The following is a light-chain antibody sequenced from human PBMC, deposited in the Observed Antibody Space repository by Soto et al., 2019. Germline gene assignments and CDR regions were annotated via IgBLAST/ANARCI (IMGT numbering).Light chain of an antibody. CDR2: FNSDGSH. Sequence: QLVLTQSPSTSASLGASVNLTCTLSSGHITYAIAWHQQQPERGPRYLMKFNSDGSHSKGDGIPDRFSGSSSGTERYLTISSLQSEDEADYYCQTWDTGIVVFGGGTKLTVL. J-gene: IGLJ2*01. CDR3: QTWDTGIVV. CDR1: SGHITYA. V-gene: IGLV4-69*01.